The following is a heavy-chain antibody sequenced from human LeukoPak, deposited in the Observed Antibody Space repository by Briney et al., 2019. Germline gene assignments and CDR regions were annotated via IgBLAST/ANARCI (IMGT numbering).Heavy chain of an antibody. J-gene: IGHJ4*02. CDR3: ATCFFEYYYGSGSYYGPGGY. D-gene: IGHD3-10*01. CDR1: GFTFTSYA. Sequence: GGSLRLSCAASGFTFTSYAMSWVRQAPGKGLVWVSAISGSGGSTYYADSVKGRFTISRDNSKNTLYLQMNSLRAEDTAVYYCATCFFEYYYGSGSYYGPGGYWGQGTLVTVSS. V-gene: IGHV3-23*01. CDR2: ISGSGGST.